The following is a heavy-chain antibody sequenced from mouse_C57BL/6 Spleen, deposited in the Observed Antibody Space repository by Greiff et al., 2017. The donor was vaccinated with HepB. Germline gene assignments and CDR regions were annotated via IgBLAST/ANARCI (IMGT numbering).Heavy chain of an antibody. V-gene: IGHV1-82*01. CDR3: ARGDYDYGGYFDY. CDR2: IYPGDGDT. Sequence: VQLVESGPELVKPGASVKISCKASGYAFSSSWMNWVKQRPGKGLEWIGRIYPGDGDTNYNGKFKGKATLTADNSSSTAYMQLSSLTSEDSAVYFCARGDYDYGGYFDYWGQGTTLTVSS. D-gene: IGHD2-4*01. CDR1: GYAFSSSW. J-gene: IGHJ2*01.